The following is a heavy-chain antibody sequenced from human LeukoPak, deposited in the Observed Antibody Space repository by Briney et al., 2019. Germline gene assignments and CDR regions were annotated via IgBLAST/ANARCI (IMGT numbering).Heavy chain of an antibody. D-gene: IGHD3-16*02. V-gene: IGHV4-39*07. CDR2: IYYSGST. J-gene: IGHJ4*02. Sequence: SETLSLTCTVSGGSISSSSYYWGWIRQPPGKGLEWIGSIYYSGSTYYNPSLKSRVTISVDTSKNQFSLKLSSVTAADTAVYYCARVAFGGVIVPATFDYWGQGTLVTVSS. CDR3: ARVAFGGVIVPATFDY. CDR1: GGSISSSSYY.